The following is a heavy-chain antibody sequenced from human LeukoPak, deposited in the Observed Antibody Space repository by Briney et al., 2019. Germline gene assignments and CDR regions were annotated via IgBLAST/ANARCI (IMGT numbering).Heavy chain of an antibody. Sequence: GESLKISCKTSGYSFTTYWIGWVRQMSGKGLEGVGVIYPGDSNARYSPSFQGQVTISADKSISTAYLQWSSLKASDTAMYYCARHDTITIFGVVTGYYYYMDVWGKGTTVTVSS. D-gene: IGHD3-3*01. CDR1: GYSFTTYW. V-gene: IGHV5-51*01. CDR2: IYPGDSNA. J-gene: IGHJ6*03. CDR3: ARHDTITIFGVVTGYYYYMDV.